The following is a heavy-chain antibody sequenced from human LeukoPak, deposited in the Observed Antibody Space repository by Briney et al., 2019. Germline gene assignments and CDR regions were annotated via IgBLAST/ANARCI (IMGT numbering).Heavy chain of an antibody. CDR3: ARGRGSGHKENWFDP. V-gene: IGHV1-8*02. J-gene: IGHJ5*02. Sequence: ASVKVSCKSSGYTFTSYGISWVRQATGQGLEWMGWMNPNSGNTGYTQKFQGRVTMTRNTSISTAYMELSSLRSEDTAVYYCARGRGSGHKENWFDPWGQGTLVTVSP. D-gene: IGHD6-19*01. CDR2: MNPNSGNT. CDR1: GYTFTSYG.